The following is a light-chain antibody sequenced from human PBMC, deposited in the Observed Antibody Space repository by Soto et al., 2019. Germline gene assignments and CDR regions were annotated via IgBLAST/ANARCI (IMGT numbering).Light chain of an antibody. J-gene: IGKJ3*01. CDR1: QGITNY. CDR2: AAS. V-gene: IGKV1-27*01. Sequence: DIQMTQSPSSLSASVGDRVTITCRASQGITNYLAWYQQKPGKVPKLLIYAASALQSGVSARFSGSGAGTDFTLPISSRQPEDVSSYYCQKCDSAPFTFGPGTNVDIK. CDR3: QKCDSAPFT.